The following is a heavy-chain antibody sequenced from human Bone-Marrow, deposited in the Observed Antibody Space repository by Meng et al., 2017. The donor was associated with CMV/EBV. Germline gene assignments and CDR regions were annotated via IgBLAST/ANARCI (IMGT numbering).Heavy chain of an antibody. CDR1: GFTFDDYG. Sequence: GESLKISCAASGFTFDDYGMTWVRQAPGKGLVWVSRISNDGSITTYADSVKGRFTISRDNARNSLYLQMNSLRVEDTALYYCARDTRRPAYYFDYWGPGTLVTVSS. CDR3: ARDTRRPAYYFDY. J-gene: IGHJ4*02. CDR2: ISNDGSIT. V-gene: IGHV3-20*04.